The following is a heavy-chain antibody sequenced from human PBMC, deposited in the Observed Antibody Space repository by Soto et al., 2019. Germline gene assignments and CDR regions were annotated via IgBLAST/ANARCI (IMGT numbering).Heavy chain of an antibody. Sequence: QVQLQESGPGLVKPSQTLSLTCTVSGGSISSGGYYWSWIRQHPGKGLEWIGYIYYSGSTYYNPSLKSRVTISVDTSKNQFSLKLSSVTAADTAVYYCARVRMVRGVIIDAGPYGMDVWGQGTTVTVSS. D-gene: IGHD3-10*01. CDR1: GGSISSGGYY. J-gene: IGHJ6*02. CDR2: IYYSGST. CDR3: ARVRMVRGVIIDAGPYGMDV. V-gene: IGHV4-31*03.